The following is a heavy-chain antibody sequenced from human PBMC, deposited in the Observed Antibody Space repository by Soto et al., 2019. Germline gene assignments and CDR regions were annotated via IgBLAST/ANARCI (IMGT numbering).Heavy chain of an antibody. Sequence: VGSLRLSCAASGFTFSSYEMNWVRQAPGKGLEWVSYISSSGSTIYYADSVKGRFTISRDNAKNSLYLQMNSLRAEDTAVYYCARAHYYDSSGYYPNLDYWGQGTLVTVSS. CDR2: ISSSGSTI. V-gene: IGHV3-48*03. CDR1: GFTFSSYE. D-gene: IGHD3-22*01. J-gene: IGHJ4*02. CDR3: ARAHYYDSSGYYPNLDY.